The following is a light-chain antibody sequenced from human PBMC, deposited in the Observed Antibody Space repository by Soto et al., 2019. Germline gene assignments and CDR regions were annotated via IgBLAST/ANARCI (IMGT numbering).Light chain of an antibody. V-gene: IGLV1-44*01. Sequence: QSVLTQPPSASGTPGQRVTISCSGTSSTIGSNTVNWYQQVPGTAPKLLIFIDNRRPSGVPDRFSGSKSGTSASLAISGLQSEDEAAYYCAAWDDSLSGLVFGGGTKVTVL. CDR3: AAWDDSLSGLV. CDR2: IDN. CDR1: SSTIGSNT. J-gene: IGLJ2*01.